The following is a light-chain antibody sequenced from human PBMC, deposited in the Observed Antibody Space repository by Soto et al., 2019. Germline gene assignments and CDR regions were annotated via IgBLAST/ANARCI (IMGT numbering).Light chain of an antibody. CDR3: QKYDRAPAA. CDR2: AAS. CDR1: QDIKKF. J-gene: IGKJ1*01. V-gene: IGKV1-27*01. Sequence: DLQVTQSPSSLSASPGDRITITCRASQDIKKFLAWYQQKPGKVPHLLIYAASTLRPGVPSRFSGNASGTDFTLTIASLQPEDVATYYCQKYDRAPAAFGQGTKVDVK.